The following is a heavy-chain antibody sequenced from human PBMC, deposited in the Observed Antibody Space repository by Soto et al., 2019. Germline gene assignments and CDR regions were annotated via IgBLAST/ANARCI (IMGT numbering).Heavy chain of an antibody. V-gene: IGHV4-30-4*01. CDR2: IYYSGST. J-gene: IGHJ4*02. CDR3: ASYRRSWYGKFDY. Sequence: SETLSLTCTVSGGSVRSGDYYWSVIRHPPGKGLEWIGYIYYSGSTYYNQYLKSRVTISVDTSKNQFSLKLSSVTAEDTAVYYCASYRRSWYGKFDYWGQGTLVTVSS. D-gene: IGHD6-13*01. CDR1: GGSVRSGDYY.